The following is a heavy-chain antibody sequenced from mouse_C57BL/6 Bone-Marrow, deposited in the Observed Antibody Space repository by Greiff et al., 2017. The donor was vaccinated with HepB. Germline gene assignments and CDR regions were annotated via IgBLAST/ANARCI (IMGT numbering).Heavy chain of an antibody. CDR2: ISDGGSYT. CDR3: ARDQNL. Sequence: DVQLVESGGGLVKPGGSLKLSCAASGFTFSSYAMSWVRQTPEKRLEWVATISDGGSYTYYPDNVKGRFTISRDNAKNNLYLQMSHLKSEDTAMYYCARDQNLWGQGTLVTVSA. J-gene: IGHJ3*01. V-gene: IGHV5-4*01. CDR1: GFTFSSYA.